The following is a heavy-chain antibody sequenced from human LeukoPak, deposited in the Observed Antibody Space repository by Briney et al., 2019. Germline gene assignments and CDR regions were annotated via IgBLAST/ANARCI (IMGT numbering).Heavy chain of an antibody. V-gene: IGHV3-48*02. Sequence: PGGSLRLSCAASGFTFSSYSMNWVRQAPGKGLGWVSHISSGSSTIYYADSVKGRFTISRDNAKNSLYLQMNSLRDEDTAVYYCARPRDKYCSGGICLFEYWGQGTLVTVSS. J-gene: IGHJ4*02. D-gene: IGHD2-15*01. CDR3: ARPRDKYCSGGICLFEY. CDR1: GFTFSSYS. CDR2: ISSGSSTI.